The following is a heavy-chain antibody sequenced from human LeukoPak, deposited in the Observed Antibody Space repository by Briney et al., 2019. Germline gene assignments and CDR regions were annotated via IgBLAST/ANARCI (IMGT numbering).Heavy chain of an antibody. CDR3: ARDRGEYNWNLHYFDY. CDR1: GGSISSSNW. J-gene: IGHJ4*02. CDR2: IYYSGST. D-gene: IGHD1-1*01. V-gene: IGHV4-4*02. Sequence: SETLSLTCAVSGGSISSSNWWSWVRQPPGKGLEWIGYIYYSGSTNYNPSLKSRVTISVDTSKNQFSLKLSSVTAADTAVYYCARDRGEYNWNLHYFDYWGQGTLVTVSS.